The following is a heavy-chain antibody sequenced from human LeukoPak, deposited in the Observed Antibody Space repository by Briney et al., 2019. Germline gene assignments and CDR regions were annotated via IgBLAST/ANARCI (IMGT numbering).Heavy chain of an antibody. V-gene: IGHV3-13*01. CDR1: GFTFSSYD. CDR2: IGTAGDT. CDR3: ARGSSSRDAFDI. Sequence: GGSLRLSCAASGFTFSSYDMHWVRHATGKGLEWVSAIGTAGDTYYPGSVKGRFTISRENAKNSLYLQMNSLRAGDTAVYYCARGSSSRDAFDIWGQGTMVTVSS. D-gene: IGHD6-13*01. J-gene: IGHJ3*02.